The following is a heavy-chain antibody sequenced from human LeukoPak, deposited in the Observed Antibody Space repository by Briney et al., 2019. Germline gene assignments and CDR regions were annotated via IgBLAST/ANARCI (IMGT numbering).Heavy chain of an antibody. Sequence: GGSLRLSCAASGFTFSSYSMNWVRQAPGKGLEWVSYISSSSSTIYYGDSVKGRFTISTDNAKNSVYLQMNSLRDEDTAVYYCARDRAYAFDNWGQGTMVTVSS. CDR2: ISSSSSTI. V-gene: IGHV3-48*02. CDR3: ARDRAYAFDN. J-gene: IGHJ3*02. D-gene: IGHD3-10*01. CDR1: GFTFSSYS.